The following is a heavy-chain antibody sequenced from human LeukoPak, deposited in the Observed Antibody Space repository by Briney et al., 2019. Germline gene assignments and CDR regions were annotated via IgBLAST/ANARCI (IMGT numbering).Heavy chain of an antibody. CDR3: AIHTGSSSWRTFDS. CDR1: GFTFSGYW. V-gene: IGHV3-7*01. J-gene: IGHJ4*02. Sequence: GGSLRLSCAASGFTFSGYWMSWVRQAPGKELEWVANIKQDGSEKYYVDSVNGRFTISRDNAKNSLYLQMNSLRAEDTALYYCAIHTGSSSWRTFDSWGQGTLVTVSS. D-gene: IGHD6-13*01. CDR2: IKQDGSEK.